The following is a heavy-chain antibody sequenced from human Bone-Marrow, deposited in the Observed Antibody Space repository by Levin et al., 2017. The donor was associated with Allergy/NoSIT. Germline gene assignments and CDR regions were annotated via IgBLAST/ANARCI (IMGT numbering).Heavy chain of an antibody. V-gene: IGHV3-23*01. CDR2: INKSGRNT. CDR3: VKGGLLYYFDS. J-gene: IGHJ4*01. Sequence: GGSLRLSCAITGFTFGQYAMSWVRQTPGKGLEWVSGINKSGRNTYYSDSVKGRFTISRDNSNNTLHLHLSSLRVEDTAVYYCVKGGLLYYFDSWGHGTLVTVSS. CDR1: GFTFGQYA. D-gene: IGHD2-21*01.